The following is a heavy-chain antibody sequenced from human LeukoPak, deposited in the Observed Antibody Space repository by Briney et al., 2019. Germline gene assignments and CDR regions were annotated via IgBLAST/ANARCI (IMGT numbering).Heavy chain of an antibody. V-gene: IGHV1-2*02. Sequence: GASVKVSCKASGYTFTDYYIHWVRQSPGQGLEFMGWMHPNSGGTIYAQKFQGRVTMTRDTSISTAYLEVSSLTPDDTALYYCSREDYWGQGTLVTVSS. CDR3: SREDY. CDR1: GYTFTDYY. J-gene: IGHJ4*02. CDR2: MHPNSGGT.